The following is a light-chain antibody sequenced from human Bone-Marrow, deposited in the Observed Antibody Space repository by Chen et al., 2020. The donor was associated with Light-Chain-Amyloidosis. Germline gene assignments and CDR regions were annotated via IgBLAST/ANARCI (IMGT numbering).Light chain of an antibody. CDR3: QSYQGSSQGV. J-gene: IGLJ3*02. CDR2: EDD. V-gene: IGLV6-57*01. Sequence: NFMLTQPHSVSESPGKTVITSCTRSSGSIATNYVQWYQQRPGSSPTTVFYEDDQRPSGVPDRFSGSIDRSSNSASLTISGLKTEDEADYYCQSYQGSSQGVFGGGTKLTVL. CDR1: SGSIATNY.